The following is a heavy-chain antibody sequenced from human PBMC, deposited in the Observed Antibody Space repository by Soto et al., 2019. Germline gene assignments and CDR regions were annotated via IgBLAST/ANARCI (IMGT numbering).Heavy chain of an antibody. CDR1: GGSISSSSYY. D-gene: IGHD5-12*01. CDR3: ACGVATLGVLDY. V-gene: IGHV4-39*01. Sequence: QLQLQASGPGLVKPWGTLSLTCTVSGGSISSSSYYWGWIRQPPGTGLEWIGSIYYSGSTYYNPSLKSRVTLPVHTSTNQFSLKLSSGTAADQAVYYCACGVATLGVLDYWGQGTLVTVSS. CDR2: IYYSGST. J-gene: IGHJ4*02.